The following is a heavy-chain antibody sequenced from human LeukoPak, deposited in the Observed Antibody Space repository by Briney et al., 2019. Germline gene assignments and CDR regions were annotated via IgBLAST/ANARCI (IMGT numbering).Heavy chain of an antibody. CDR2: IYSGGST. V-gene: IGHV3-66*02. J-gene: IGHJ6*03. Sequence: GGSLRLSCAASGFTVGSNYMSWVRQAPGKGLEWVSVIYSGGSTYYADSVKGRFTISRDNSKNTLYLQKNSLRAEDTAVYYCARLGTENYYYMDVWGKGTTVTVSS. D-gene: IGHD1-1*01. CDR3: ARLGTENYYYMDV. CDR1: GFTVGSNY.